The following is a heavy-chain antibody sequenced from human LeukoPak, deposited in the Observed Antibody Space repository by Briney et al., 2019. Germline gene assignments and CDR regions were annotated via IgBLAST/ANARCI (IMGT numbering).Heavy chain of an antibody. V-gene: IGHV3-30*14. D-gene: IGHD6-19*01. CDR1: GFTFSSYA. CDR2: ISYDGSNK. J-gene: IGHJ4*02. CDR3: ARDSSGPLY. Sequence: GGSLRLSCAASGFTFSSYAMHWVRQAPGKGLERVAVISYDGSNKYYADSVKGRFTISRDNSKNTLYLQMNSLRAEDTAVYYCARDSSGPLYWGQGTLVTVSS.